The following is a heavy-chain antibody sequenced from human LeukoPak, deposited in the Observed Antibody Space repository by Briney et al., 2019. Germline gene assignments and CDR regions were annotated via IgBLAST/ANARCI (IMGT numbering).Heavy chain of an antibody. V-gene: IGHV3-48*02. CDR3: ARDPHVAAAGTIFDY. CDR2: ISSSSSTI. Sequence: PGGSLRLSCAVSGFTFSSCSMNWVRQAPGKGLEWVSYISSSSSTIYYADSVKGRFTISRDNAKNSLYLQMNSLRDEDSAVYCCARDPHVAAAGTIFDYWGQGTLVTVSS. CDR1: GFTFSSCS. J-gene: IGHJ4*02. D-gene: IGHD6-13*01.